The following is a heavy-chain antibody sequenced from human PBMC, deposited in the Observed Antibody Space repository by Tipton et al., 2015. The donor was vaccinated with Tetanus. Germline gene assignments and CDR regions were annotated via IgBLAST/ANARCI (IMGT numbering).Heavy chain of an antibody. D-gene: IGHD1-26*01. CDR3: ARMQSGSYFDL. CDR2: ISSDGSDT. V-gene: IGHV3-30*03. CDR1: GFSFSSYG. Sequence: SLRLSCAASGFSFSSYGMHWVRQAPGKGLDWVSLISSDGSDTYSADSVKGRFTISRDNSKNTLYLQMNSLRAEDTAVYYCARMQSGSYFDLWGPGILVTVSS. J-gene: IGHJ4*02.